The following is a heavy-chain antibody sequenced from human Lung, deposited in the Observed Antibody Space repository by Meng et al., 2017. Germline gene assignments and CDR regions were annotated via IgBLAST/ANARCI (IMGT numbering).Heavy chain of an antibody. CDR3: ARSKSIAAAGGY. D-gene: IGHD6-13*01. CDR2: INAGNGNT. V-gene: IGHV1-3*01. J-gene: IGHJ4*02. CDR1: GYTFTNYA. Sequence: QVQLVQSGAEVKKSGASVKVFCKASGYTFTNYAMHWVRQAPGQRPEWMGWINAGNGNTKYSQKFQGRVTITRDTSASTAYMELSSLRSEDTAVYYCARSKSIAAAGGYWGQGTLVTVSS.